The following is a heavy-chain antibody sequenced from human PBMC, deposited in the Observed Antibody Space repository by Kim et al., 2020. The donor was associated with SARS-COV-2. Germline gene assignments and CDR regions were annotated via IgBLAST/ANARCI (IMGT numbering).Heavy chain of an antibody. CDR3: ARPGRVATSDYFDY. Sequence: GESLEISCRGSGYMFNTYWIAWVRQMPGKGLEWMGIVYPGDSDARYSPSFQGQVTISADKSISTAYLQWSSLRATDTAMYYCARPGRVATSDYFDYWGQGTLVTVSS. CDR2: VYPGDSDA. CDR1: GYMFNTYW. D-gene: IGHD5-12*01. V-gene: IGHV5-51*01. J-gene: IGHJ4*02.